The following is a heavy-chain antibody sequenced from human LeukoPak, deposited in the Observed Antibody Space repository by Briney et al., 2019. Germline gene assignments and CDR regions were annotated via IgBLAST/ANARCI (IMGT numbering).Heavy chain of an antibody. CDR2: INHSGST. CDR1: GGSISSYY. Sequence: SETLSLTCTVSGGSISSYYWSWIRQPPGKGLEWIGEINHSGSTNYNPSLKSRVAISVDTSKNQFSLKLSSVTAADTAVYYCARDVDPGVGYYGMDVWGQGTTVAVSS. J-gene: IGHJ6*02. D-gene: IGHD5-12*01. CDR3: ARDVDPGVGYYGMDV. V-gene: IGHV4-34*01.